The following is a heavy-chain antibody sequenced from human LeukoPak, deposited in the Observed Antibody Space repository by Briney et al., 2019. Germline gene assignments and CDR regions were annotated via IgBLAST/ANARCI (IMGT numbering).Heavy chain of an antibody. J-gene: IGHJ4*02. D-gene: IGHD6-19*01. CDR2: NYSGGST. V-gene: IGHV3-66*01. CDR3: ARVGQWLSYYFDY. CDR1: GXTVSTNY. Sequence: PGGSLRLSCVVSGXTVSTNYMSWVRQAPGKGLEWVSLNYSGGSTYYADSVKGRFIISRDNSKNTLYLQMNSLRAEDTAVYYCARVGQWLSYYFDYWGQGTLVTVSS.